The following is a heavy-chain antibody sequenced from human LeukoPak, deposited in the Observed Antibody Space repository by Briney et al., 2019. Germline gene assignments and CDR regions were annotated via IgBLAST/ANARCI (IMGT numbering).Heavy chain of an antibody. CDR1: GFTFSSYA. Sequence: GGSLRLSRAASGFTFSSYAMSWVRQAPGEGLEWVSGLNHIGGNTIYADSVKGRFTISRDNSKNTMFLQMNSLRAEDTAVYYCAKEFSGGWSFDYWGQGTLVTVSS. V-gene: IGHV3-23*01. J-gene: IGHJ4*02. D-gene: IGHD6-19*01. CDR2: LNHIGGNT. CDR3: AKEFSGGWSFDY.